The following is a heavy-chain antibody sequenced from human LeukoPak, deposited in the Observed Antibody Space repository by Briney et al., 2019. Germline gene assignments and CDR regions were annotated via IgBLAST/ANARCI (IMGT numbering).Heavy chain of an antibody. Sequence: GGSLRLSCAASGFTFSSYAMSWVRQAPGKGLEWVSDINGSGGSTYYADSVKGRLTISRDNSKNTLYLQMNSLRAEDTAVYYCAKGFVVTLGCFDYWGQGTLVTVSS. CDR3: AKGFVVTLGCFDY. V-gene: IGHV3-23*01. D-gene: IGHD3-22*01. CDR1: GFTFSSYA. CDR2: INGSGGST. J-gene: IGHJ4*02.